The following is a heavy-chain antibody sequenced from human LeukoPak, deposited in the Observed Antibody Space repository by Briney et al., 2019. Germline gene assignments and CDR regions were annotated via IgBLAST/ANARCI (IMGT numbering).Heavy chain of an antibody. V-gene: IGHV1-2*02. CDR3: APTNNLYYYFDY. CDR2: INPNSGVT. J-gene: IGHJ4*02. D-gene: IGHD1-1*01. Sequence: ASVKVSCKTSGYTFTSYYMHWLRQAPGQGLEWMGWINPNSGVTKIAQKFQGRVTMTRDTSMSTAFMALSSLRSDDTAVYYCAPTNNLYYYFDYWGQGTLVTVSS. CDR1: GYTFTSYY.